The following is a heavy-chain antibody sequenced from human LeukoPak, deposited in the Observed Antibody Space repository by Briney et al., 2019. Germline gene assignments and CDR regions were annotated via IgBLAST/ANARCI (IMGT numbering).Heavy chain of an antibody. CDR1: GYTFTSYG. CDR2: TSAYNGNT. CDR3: ARDGYYYGSWSYYRDFDY. D-gene: IGHD3-10*01. V-gene: IGHV1-18*01. J-gene: IGHJ4*02. Sequence: GASVKVSCKASGYTFTSYGISWVRQAPGQGLEWMGWTSAYNGNTNYAQKLQGRVTMTTDTSTSTAYMELRSLRSDDTAVYYCARDGYYYGSWSYYRDFDYWGQGTLVTVSS.